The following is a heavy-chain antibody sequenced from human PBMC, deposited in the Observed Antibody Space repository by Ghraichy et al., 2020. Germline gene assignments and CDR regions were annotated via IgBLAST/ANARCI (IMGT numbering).Heavy chain of an antibody. D-gene: IGHD3-22*01. CDR3: ASDTYYDNSGYWYDTFDI. CDR2: IYYSGTT. J-gene: IGHJ3*02. Sequence: SETLSLTCTVSDDSISTYYWSWIRQPPGKGLEWIGYIYYSGTTNYNPSLKSRVTISIDKSKNQFSLKLSSVTAADQAVYYCASDTYYDNSGYWYDTFDIWGQGNMVTVSS. CDR1: DDSISTYY. V-gene: IGHV4-59*01.